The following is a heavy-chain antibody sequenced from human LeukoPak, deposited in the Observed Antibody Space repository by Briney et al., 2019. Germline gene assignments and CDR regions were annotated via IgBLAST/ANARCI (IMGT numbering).Heavy chain of an antibody. V-gene: IGHV3-23*01. CDR2: ISGSGGST. J-gene: IGHJ4*02. CDR3: ARRAGIYSHPYDY. D-gene: IGHD1-14*01. CDR1: GFTFSSYG. Sequence: GGSLRLSCAASGFTFSSYGMSWVRQAPGKGLEWVSAISGSGGSTYYADSVKGRFTISRDNSKNTLYLQMNSLRAEDTAVYYCARRAGIYSHPYDYWGQGTLVTVSS.